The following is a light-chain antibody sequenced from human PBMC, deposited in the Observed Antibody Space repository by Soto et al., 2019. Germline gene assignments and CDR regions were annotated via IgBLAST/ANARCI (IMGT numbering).Light chain of an antibody. V-gene: IGLV2-14*01. J-gene: IGLJ1*01. CDR1: NTDVGGYNF. Sequence: QSALTQPASVSGSPGQSITISCTGTNTDVGGYNFVSWYQQHPGKAPKLIIYEVTNRPSGVSSRFSGSKSGSTASLTISGLQAEYEADYYCSSYTTSNSPYVFGTGTKVTVL. CDR2: EVT. CDR3: SSYTTSNSPYV.